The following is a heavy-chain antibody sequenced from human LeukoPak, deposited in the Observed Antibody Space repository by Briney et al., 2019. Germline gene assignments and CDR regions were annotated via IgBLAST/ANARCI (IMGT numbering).Heavy chain of an antibody. V-gene: IGHV3-23*01. J-gene: IGHJ3*02. CDR2: ISGSGSAT. D-gene: IGHD2-15*01. CDR3: ARGYSRAAFDI. CDR1: GFTFGSYA. Sequence: GGSLRLSCAASGFTFGSYAMTWVRQAPGKRLEWVSAISGSGSATYYADSVKGRFTISRDNGKNSLLLQMNSLRAEDTALYYCARGYSRAAFDIWGQGTVVAVSS.